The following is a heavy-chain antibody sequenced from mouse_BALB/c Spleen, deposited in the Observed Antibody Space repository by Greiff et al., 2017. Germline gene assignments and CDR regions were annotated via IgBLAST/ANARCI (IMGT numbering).Heavy chain of an antibody. V-gene: IGHV1-20*02. CDR2: INPYNGDT. CDR3: ARSPITTVVSAMDY. D-gene: IGHD1-1*01. J-gene: IGHJ4*01. Sequence: EVQLQQSGPELVKPGASVKISCKASGYSFTGYFMNWVMQSHGKSLEWIGRINPYNGDTFYNQKFKGKATLTVDKSSSTAHMELRSLASEDSAVYYCARSPITTVVSAMDYWGQGTSVTVSS. CDR1: GYSFTGYF.